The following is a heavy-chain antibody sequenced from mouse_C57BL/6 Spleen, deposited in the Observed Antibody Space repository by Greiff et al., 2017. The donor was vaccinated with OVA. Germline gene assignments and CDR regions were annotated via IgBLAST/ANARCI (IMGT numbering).Heavy chain of an antibody. Sequence: QVTLKECGPGILQSSQTLSLTCSFSGFSLSTSGMGVSWIRQPSGKGLEWLAHIYWDDDKRYNPSLKSRLTISKDTSRNQVFLKITSVDTADTATYYCARRVHYYGSSSFAYWGQGTLVTVSA. CDR3: ARRVHYYGSSSFAY. CDR1: GFSLSTSGMG. J-gene: IGHJ3*01. CDR2: IYWDDDK. V-gene: IGHV8-12*01. D-gene: IGHD1-1*01.